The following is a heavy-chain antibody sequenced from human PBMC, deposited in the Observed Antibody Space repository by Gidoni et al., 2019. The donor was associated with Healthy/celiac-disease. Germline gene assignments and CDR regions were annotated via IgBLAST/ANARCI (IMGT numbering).Heavy chain of an antibody. D-gene: IGHD6-13*01. Sequence: QVQLQQWGAGLLKPSETLSLTCAVYGGSFRGYYWSWIRQPPGKGLEWIGEINHSGSTNYNPSLKSRVTISVDTSKNQFSLKLSSVTAADTAVYYCARGPIAPRGFDPWGQGTLVTVSS. CDR2: INHSGST. V-gene: IGHV4-34*01. J-gene: IGHJ5*02. CDR1: GGSFRGYY. CDR3: ARGPIAPRGFDP.